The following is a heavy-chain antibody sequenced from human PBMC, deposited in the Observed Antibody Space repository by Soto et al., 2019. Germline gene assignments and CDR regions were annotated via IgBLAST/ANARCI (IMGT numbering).Heavy chain of an antibody. CDR2: IDPAGGTT. CDR3: GKGGYPGFCGGGSRPYYSDC. Sequence: GGSLRLSCAASGITFSNYVMTWVRQAPGKGLEWVSAIDPAGGTTNYADSVRGRFAIFRDNSNNMLYLQMNSLRAEDTAVYYCGKGGYPGFCGGGSRPYYSDCWGEGTQVTVSS. J-gene: IGHJ4*02. V-gene: IGHV3-23*01. CDR1: GITFSNYV. D-gene: IGHD2-15*01.